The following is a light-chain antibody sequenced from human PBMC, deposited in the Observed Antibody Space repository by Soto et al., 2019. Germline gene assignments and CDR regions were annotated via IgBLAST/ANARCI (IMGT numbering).Light chain of an antibody. J-gene: IGLJ3*02. CDR3: MCYAGGNNWV. Sequence: QSALTQPPSASGSPGQSVTISCTGTSSDVGTHGYVSWYQQHAGKAPKLVIYDVTKRPSGVPDRFSGSKSGNTASLTVSGLHAEDEADYYCMCYAGGNNWVFGGGTKLTVL. CDR1: SSDVGTHGY. V-gene: IGLV2-8*01. CDR2: DVT.